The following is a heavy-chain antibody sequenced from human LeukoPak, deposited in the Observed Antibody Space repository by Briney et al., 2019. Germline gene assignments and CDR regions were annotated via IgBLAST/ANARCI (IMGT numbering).Heavy chain of an antibody. CDR2: IYTSGST. CDR1: GGSISSGSYY. Sequence: PSETLSLTCTVSGGSISSGSYYWSWIRQPAGKGLEWIGRIYTSGSTNYNPSLTSRVTISADTSKNQFSLKLSSVTAADTAVYYCASPDYWGQGTLVTVSS. J-gene: IGHJ4*02. V-gene: IGHV4-61*02. CDR3: ASPDY.